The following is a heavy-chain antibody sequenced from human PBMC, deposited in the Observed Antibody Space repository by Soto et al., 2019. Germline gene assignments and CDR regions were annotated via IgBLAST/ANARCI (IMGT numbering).Heavy chain of an antibody. V-gene: IGHV3-33*01. J-gene: IGHJ2*01. CDR1: GFTFSSYG. Sequence: ESGGGVVQPGRSLRLSCAASGFTFSSYGMHWVRQAPGKGLEWVAVIWYDGSNKYYADSVKGRFTISRDNSKNTLYLQMNSLRAEDTAVYYCARVYSSGVWYFDLWGRGTLVTVSS. D-gene: IGHD6-19*01. CDR2: IWYDGSNK. CDR3: ARVYSSGVWYFDL.